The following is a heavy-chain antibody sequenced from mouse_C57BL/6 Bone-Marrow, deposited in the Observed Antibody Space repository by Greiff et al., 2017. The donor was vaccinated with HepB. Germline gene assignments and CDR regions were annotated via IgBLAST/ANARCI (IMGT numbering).Heavy chain of an antibody. Sequence: EVMLVESGGGLVQPGGSMKLSCAASGFTFSDAWMDWVRQSPEKGLEWVAEIRNKANNHATYYAESVKGRFTISRDDSKSSVYLQMNSLRAEDTGIYYCTRSTGEYYFDYWGQGTTLTVSS. D-gene: IGHD3-2*01. CDR1: GFTFSDAW. V-gene: IGHV6-6*01. J-gene: IGHJ2*01. CDR3: TRSTGEYYFDY. CDR2: IRNKANNHAT.